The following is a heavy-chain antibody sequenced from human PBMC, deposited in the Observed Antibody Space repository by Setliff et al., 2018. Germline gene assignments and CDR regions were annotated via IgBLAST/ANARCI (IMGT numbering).Heavy chain of an antibody. Sequence: GASVKVSCKASGGTFSSYAIGWVRQMPGKGLEWMGIIYPGDSDTRYTPSFQGQVTISVDRSINTAYLQWSSLKASDTATYYCARHIAGYADGHYTATYPYYYMDVWGKGTTVTVSS. CDR1: GGTFSSYA. V-gene: IGHV5-51*01. CDR2: IYPGDSDT. D-gene: IGHD4-17*01. J-gene: IGHJ6*03. CDR3: ARHIAGYADGHYTATYPYYYMDV.